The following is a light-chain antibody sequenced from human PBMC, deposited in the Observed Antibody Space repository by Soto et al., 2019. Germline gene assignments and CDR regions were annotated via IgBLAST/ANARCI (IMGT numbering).Light chain of an antibody. CDR3: PRSGSSPFT. CDR2: GAS. V-gene: IGKV3-20*01. Sequence: EIVLTQSPGTLSLSPGERATLSCRASESVSDNYLAWYQQRSGQAPRLVIYGASSRASAVPDRFSGSGSGADFTLTISRLEPVDFAVYYCPRSGSSPFTF. J-gene: IGKJ3*01. CDR1: ESVSDNY.